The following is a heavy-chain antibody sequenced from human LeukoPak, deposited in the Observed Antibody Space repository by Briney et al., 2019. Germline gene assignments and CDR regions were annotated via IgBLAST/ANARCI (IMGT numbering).Heavy chain of an antibody. CDR1: DDSITMYY. J-gene: IGHJ3*02. CDR2: IYHSGST. V-gene: IGHV4-38-2*02. D-gene: IGHD3-3*01. CDR3: ARERDGRGSTYYDFWSGYYTSDAFDI. Sequence: SETLSLTCSVSDDSITMYYWTWIRQPPGKGLEWIGSIYHSGSTYYNPSLKSRVTISVDTSKNQFSLKLSSVTAADTAVYYCARERDGRGSTYYDFWSGYYTSDAFDIWGQGTMVTVSS.